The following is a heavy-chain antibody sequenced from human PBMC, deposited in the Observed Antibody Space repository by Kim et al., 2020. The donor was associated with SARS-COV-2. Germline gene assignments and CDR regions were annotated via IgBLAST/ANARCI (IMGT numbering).Heavy chain of an antibody. D-gene: IGHD6-13*01. CDR3: AGGIAAAGPH. J-gene: IGHJ4*01. CDR2: ISNSEGT. CDR1: GGSISSYS. Sequence: SETLSLTCTVSGGSISSYSWSWIRQPPGKGLEWIGYISNSEGTHYNPSLKSRLTMSVDTSNNLFSLKLTSVTAADTAFYYCAGGIAAAGPHWGHGTLVTVSS. V-gene: IGHV4-59*01.